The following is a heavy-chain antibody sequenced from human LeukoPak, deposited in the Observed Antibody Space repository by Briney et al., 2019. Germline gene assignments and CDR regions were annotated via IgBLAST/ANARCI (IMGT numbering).Heavy chain of an antibody. D-gene: IGHD5-24*01. CDR2: ISSSSSYI. J-gene: IGHJ4*02. Sequence: GGSLRLSCAASGFTFSSYSMNWVRQAPGNGLEWVSSISSSSSYIYYADSVKGRFTISRDNAKNSLYLQMNSLRAEDTAVYYCARGEMATILNPFDYWGQGTLVTVSS. CDR3: ARGEMATILNPFDY. V-gene: IGHV3-21*01. CDR1: GFTFSSYS.